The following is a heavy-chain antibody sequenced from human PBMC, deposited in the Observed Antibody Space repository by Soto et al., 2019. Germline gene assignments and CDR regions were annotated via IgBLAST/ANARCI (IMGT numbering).Heavy chain of an antibody. Sequence: QVQLVQSGAEVKKPGSSVKVSCKASGGTFSSYAISWVRQAPGQGLEWMGGIIPIFGTANYAQKFQVRVTITADESTSTAHMELSSLRSEDTAVYYCARWGCGGDCYGNWYFDLWGRGTLVTVSS. CDR3: ARWGCGGDCYGNWYFDL. V-gene: IGHV1-69*01. J-gene: IGHJ2*01. D-gene: IGHD2-21*02. CDR2: IIPIFGTA. CDR1: GGTFSSYA.